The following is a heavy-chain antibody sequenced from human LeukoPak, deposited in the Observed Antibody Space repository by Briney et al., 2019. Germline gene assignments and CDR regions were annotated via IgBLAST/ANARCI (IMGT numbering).Heavy chain of an antibody. CDR2: IRYDGSNK. CDR3: AKDSRAGWKKLAPDY. D-gene: IGHD6-13*01. Sequence: TRGSLRLSCAASGFTFSSYGMHWVRQAPGKRLEWVAFIRYDGSNKYYADSVKGRFTISRDNSKNTLYLQMNSLRAEDTAVYYCAKDSRAGWKKLAPDYWGQGTLVTVSS. J-gene: IGHJ4*02. V-gene: IGHV3-30*02. CDR1: GFTFSSYG.